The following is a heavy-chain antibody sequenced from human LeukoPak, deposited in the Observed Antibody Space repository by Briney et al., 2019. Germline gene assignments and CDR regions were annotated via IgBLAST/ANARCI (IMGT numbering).Heavy chain of an antibody. Sequence: ASVKVSCKASGYTFTDYGINWVRQAPGQGLEWMGMINPSGGSTSYAQKFQGRVTMTGDMSTSTVSMELSSLRSEHPAVYYRASPHYDSSGPPDLWGRGPLVTVPS. V-gene: IGHV1-46*01. CDR1: GYTFTDYG. J-gene: IGHJ2*01. CDR3: ASPHYDSSGPPDL. CDR2: INPSGGST. D-gene: IGHD3-22*01.